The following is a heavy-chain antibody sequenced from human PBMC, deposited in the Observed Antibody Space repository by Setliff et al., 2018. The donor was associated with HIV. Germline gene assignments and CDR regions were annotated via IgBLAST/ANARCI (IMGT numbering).Heavy chain of an antibody. CDR2: MSGSGGVT. CDR3: ARSVISISMDLSGFPGWFDP. J-gene: IGHJ5*02. D-gene: IGHD3-10*01. CDR1: GFTFRIYS. V-gene: IGHV3-23*01. Sequence: GGSLRLSCAASGFTFRIYSMNGVCQAPGKGLEWVATMSGSGGVTYYADSMKGRFNISRDNSNSTLDLQMNSLRVEDTALYYCARSVISISMDLSGFPGWFDPWGQGTLVTVSS.